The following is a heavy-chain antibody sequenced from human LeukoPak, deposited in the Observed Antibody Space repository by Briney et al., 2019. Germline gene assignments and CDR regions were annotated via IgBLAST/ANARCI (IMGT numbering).Heavy chain of an antibody. D-gene: IGHD6-13*01. V-gene: IGHV3-7*01. CDR3: AGGGAGRGVFNWFGP. J-gene: IGHJ5*02. CDR1: GFTFSSYW. CDR2: IKQDGSEK. Sequence: GGSLRLSCAASGFTFSSYWMSWVRQAPGKGLEWVANIKQDGSEKYYVDSVKGRFTISRDNAKNSLYLQMNSLRAEDTAVYYWAGGGAGRGVFNWFGPWGQGTLVTVSS.